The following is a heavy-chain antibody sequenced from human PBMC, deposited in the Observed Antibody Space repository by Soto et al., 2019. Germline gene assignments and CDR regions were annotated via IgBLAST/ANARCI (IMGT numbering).Heavy chain of an antibody. J-gene: IGHJ5*02. CDR3: AGVRGSRAHDVNGVDP. Sequence: QVQLQESGPGLVKPSETLSLTCTVSGGSISSYYWSWIRQPPGKGLEWIGYIYYSGSTNYNPSLKSRVAISVDTSKNQFPLKLSSVTAADPAVYYCAGVRGSRAHDVNGVDPWGQGTQVTVSS. CDR2: IYYSGST. D-gene: IGHD1-1*01. CDR1: GGSISSYY. V-gene: IGHV4-59*08.